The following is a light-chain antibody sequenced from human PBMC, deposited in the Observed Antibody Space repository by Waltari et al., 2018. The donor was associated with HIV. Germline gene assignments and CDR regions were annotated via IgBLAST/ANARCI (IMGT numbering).Light chain of an antibody. CDR2: TPS. CDR3: MQRIEFPYT. V-gene: IGKV2-40*01. J-gene: IGKJ2*01. Sequence: VMTQTPLSLHVTPGGPASISCRLSQSLSDTDDGFTYVDWYLKKPEQSRQLLISTPSYRASGVPDRFSGSGSGTDFTLKISRVEAEDFGVYYCMQRIEFPYTFGQGTKLEIK. CDR1: QSLSDTDDGFTY.